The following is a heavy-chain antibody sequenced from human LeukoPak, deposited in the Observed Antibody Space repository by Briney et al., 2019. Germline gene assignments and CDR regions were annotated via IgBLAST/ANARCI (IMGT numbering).Heavy chain of an antibody. D-gene: IGHD1-1*01. CDR2: ISSSSSYI. CDR1: GFTVSSNY. J-gene: IGHJ4*02. V-gene: IGHV3-21*04. Sequence: GGSLRLSCAASGFTVSSNYMSWVRQAPGKGLEWVSSISSSSSYIYYADSVKGRFTISRDNSKYTLSLQMNSPRTEDTAVYYCAKVDNWKYGHHDFWGQGTLVTVSS. CDR3: AKVDNWKYGHHDF.